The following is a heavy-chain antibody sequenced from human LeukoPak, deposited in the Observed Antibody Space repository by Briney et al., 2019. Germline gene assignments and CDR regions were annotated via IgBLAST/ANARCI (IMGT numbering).Heavy chain of an antibody. CDR3: ARTRGATDFDY. Sequence: PGRSLRLSCAASGFTFSSYGMHWVRQAPGKGLEWVAVIWYDGSNKYYADSVKGRFTISRDNSKNTLYLQMNSLRAEDTAVYYCARTRGATDFDYWGQGALVTVSS. CDR1: GFTFSSYG. J-gene: IGHJ4*02. V-gene: IGHV3-30*19. CDR2: IWYDGSNK. D-gene: IGHD1-26*01.